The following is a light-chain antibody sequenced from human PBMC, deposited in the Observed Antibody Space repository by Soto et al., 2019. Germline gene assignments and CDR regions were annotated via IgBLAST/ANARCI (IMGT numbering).Light chain of an antibody. CDR3: QQYSSVPFT. Sequence: DIVMTQSPDSLAVSLGERATINCKSSQSVLYSPNNKNYLAWYQHKPGQPPKMLIYWASIRESGVPDRFSGSGSGTDFTLTISSLQSEDVAVYYCQQYSSVPFTFGPGTKVDI. CDR2: WAS. V-gene: IGKV4-1*01. CDR1: QSVLYSPNNKNY. J-gene: IGKJ3*01.